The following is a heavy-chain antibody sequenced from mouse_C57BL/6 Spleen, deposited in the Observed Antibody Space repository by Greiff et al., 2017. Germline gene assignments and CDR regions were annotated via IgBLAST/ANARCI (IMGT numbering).Heavy chain of an antibody. Sequence: QVQLQQSGAELVKPGASVKMSCKASGYTFTSYWITWVKQRPGQGLEWIGDIYPGSGSTNYNEKFKSKATLTVDTSSSTAYMQLSSLTSEDSAVYYCAKNLYYDDDEDAMDYWGQGTSVTVSS. CDR3: AKNLYYDDDEDAMDY. CDR2: IYPGSGST. CDR1: GYTFTSYW. V-gene: IGHV1-55*01. J-gene: IGHJ4*01. D-gene: IGHD2-4*01.